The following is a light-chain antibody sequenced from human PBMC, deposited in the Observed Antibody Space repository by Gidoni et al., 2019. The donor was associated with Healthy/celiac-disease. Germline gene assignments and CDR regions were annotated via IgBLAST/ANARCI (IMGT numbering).Light chain of an antibody. J-gene: IGKJ4*01. Sequence: DIQMTQSPSSLSASVGDRVTITCRASQSISSYLNWYQQKPGKAPKLLIYAASSLQSGVPSRFSGSGSGTDFTLTISSLQPEGFATYYCQHSYSTLLTFXGXTKVEIK. CDR1: QSISSY. CDR3: QHSYSTLLT. CDR2: AAS. V-gene: IGKV1-39*01.